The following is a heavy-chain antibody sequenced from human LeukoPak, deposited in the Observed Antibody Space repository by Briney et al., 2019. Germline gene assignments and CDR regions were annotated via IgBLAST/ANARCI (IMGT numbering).Heavy chain of an antibody. Sequence: GGSLRLSCAASGFTFSSYWMSWVRQAPGKGLEWVANIKQDGSENFYVDSVKGRFTISRDNAKSSLYLQMNSLRAEDTAVYYCARVRAAATDYWGQGTLVTVSS. CDR1: GFTFSSYW. CDR3: ARVRAAATDY. D-gene: IGHD2-15*01. V-gene: IGHV3-7*01. CDR2: IKQDGSEN. J-gene: IGHJ4*02.